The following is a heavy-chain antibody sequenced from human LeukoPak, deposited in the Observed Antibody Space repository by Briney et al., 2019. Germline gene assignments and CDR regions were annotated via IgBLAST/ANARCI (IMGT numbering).Heavy chain of an antibody. J-gene: IGHJ4*01. D-gene: IGHD6-13*01. CDR3: ARRGGSSWSSFDY. V-gene: IGHV3-13*01. CDR1: GFTLSTYD. CDR2: IYRAGDT. Sequence: GGSLRLSCAASGFTLSTYDMHWVRQPTGEGLEWVSIIYRAGDTYYPGSVKGRFTISRDNAKNSLYLQMNSLRAEDTAVYYCARRGGSSWSSFDYWGHGTLVTVSS.